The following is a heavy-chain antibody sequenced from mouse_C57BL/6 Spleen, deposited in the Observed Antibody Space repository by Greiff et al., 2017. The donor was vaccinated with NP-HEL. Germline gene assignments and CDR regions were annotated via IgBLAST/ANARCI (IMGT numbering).Heavy chain of an antibody. V-gene: IGHV1-26*01. Sequence: EVQLQQSGPELVKPGASVKISCKASGYTFTDYYMNWVKQSHGKSLEWIGDINPNNGVTSYNQKFKGKATLTVDKSSSTAYMELRSLTSEDSAVYYCARGYYGSSLFAYWGQGTLVTVSA. CDR2: INPNNGVT. J-gene: IGHJ3*01. D-gene: IGHD1-1*01. CDR3: ARGYYGSSLFAY. CDR1: GYTFTDYY.